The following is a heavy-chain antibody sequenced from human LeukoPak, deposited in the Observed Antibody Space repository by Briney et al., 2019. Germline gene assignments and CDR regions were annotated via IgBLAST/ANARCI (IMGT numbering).Heavy chain of an antibody. J-gene: IGHJ3*02. V-gene: IGHV4-34*01. Sequence: SETLSLTCAVYGGSFSGYYWSWIRQPPGKGLEWIGEINHSGSTNYNPSLKSRVTISVDTSKNQFSLKLSSVTAADTAVYYCARESITMIVVVIPGAFDIWGQGTMVTVSS. CDR2: INHSGST. D-gene: IGHD3-22*01. CDR3: ARESITMIVVVIPGAFDI. CDR1: GGSFSGYY.